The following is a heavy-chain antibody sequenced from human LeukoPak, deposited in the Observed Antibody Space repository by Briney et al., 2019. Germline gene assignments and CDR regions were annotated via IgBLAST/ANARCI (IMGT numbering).Heavy chain of an antibody. CDR3: ARHSSGWYIEAFDI. D-gene: IGHD6-19*01. CDR2: IYHSGST. J-gene: IGHJ3*02. Sequence: SETLSLTCTVSGGSISSGGYYWSWIRQPPGKGLEWIGYIYHSGSTYYNPSLKSRVTISVDRSISTAYLQWSSLKASDTAMYYCARHSSGWYIEAFDIWGQGTMVTVSS. V-gene: IGHV4-30-2*01. CDR1: GGSISSGGYY.